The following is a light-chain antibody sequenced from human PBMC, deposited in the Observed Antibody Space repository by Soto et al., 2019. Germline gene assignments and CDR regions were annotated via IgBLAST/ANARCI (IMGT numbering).Light chain of an antibody. J-gene: IGLJ2*01. V-gene: IGLV2-23*01. CDR1: SSDVGSYDL. CDR3: CSYAGDSTLV. Sequence: QSVLTQPASVSGSPGQSITISCTGTSSDVGSYDLVSWYQQHPGKAPKLMIYEGSKRPSGVSNRFSGSKSGNTASLTISGPQAEDEADYYCCSYAGDSTLVFGGGTKLTVL. CDR2: EGS.